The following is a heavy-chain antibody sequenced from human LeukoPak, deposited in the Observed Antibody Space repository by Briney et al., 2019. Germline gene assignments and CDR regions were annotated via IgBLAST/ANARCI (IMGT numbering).Heavy chain of an antibody. J-gene: IGHJ3*02. V-gene: IGHV1-46*01. CDR2: INPSGGST. Sequence: ASVKVSCKASGYTFTSYYMHWVRQAPGQGLEWMGIINPSGGSTSYAQKFQGRVTMTTDTSTSTAYMELRSLRSDDTAVYYCASTSSIAVARGAFDIWGQGTMVTVSS. CDR3: ASTSSIAVARGAFDI. D-gene: IGHD6-19*01. CDR1: GYTFTSYY.